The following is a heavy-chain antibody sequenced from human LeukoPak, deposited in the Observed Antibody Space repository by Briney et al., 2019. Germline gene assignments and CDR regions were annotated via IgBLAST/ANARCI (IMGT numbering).Heavy chain of an antibody. CDR3: ARSRSGYHYMDV. Sequence: SETLSLTCTVSGGSISSYYWSWIRQPPGKGLEWIGNIYYSGSTNYNPSLKSRVTVSVDTSKNQFSLKLSSVTAADTAVYYCARSRSGYHYMDVWGKGTTVTVSS. D-gene: IGHD2-15*01. J-gene: IGHJ6*03. CDR1: GGSISSYY. CDR2: IYYSGST. V-gene: IGHV4-59*01.